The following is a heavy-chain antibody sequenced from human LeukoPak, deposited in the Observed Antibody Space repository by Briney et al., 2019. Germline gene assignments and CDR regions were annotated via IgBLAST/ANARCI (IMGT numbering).Heavy chain of an antibody. J-gene: IGHJ4*02. CDR3: ARVGFGESPFDY. Sequence: GRSLRLSCAASGFNFSSYAMHWVRQAPGKGLEWVAVISYDGSNKYYADSVKGRFTISRDNSKNTLYLQMNSLRAEDTAVYYCARVGFGESPFDYWGQGTLVTVSS. D-gene: IGHD3-10*01. V-gene: IGHV3-30*04. CDR2: ISYDGSNK. CDR1: GFNFSSYA.